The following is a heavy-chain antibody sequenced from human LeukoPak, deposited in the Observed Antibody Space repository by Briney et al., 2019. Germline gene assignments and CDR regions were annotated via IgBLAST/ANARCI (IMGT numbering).Heavy chain of an antibody. CDR3: ARVHIVVVPAAMPSSEYYYYYYMDV. D-gene: IGHD2-2*01. J-gene: IGHJ6*03. CDR2: IHYSGST. V-gene: IGHV4-39*07. Sequence: SETLSLTCTVSGGSISSSSYYWGWIRQPPGKGLEWIGSIHYSGSTNYNPSLKSRVTISVDTSKNQFSLKLSSVTAADTAVYYCARVHIVVVPAAMPSSEYYYYYYMDVWGKGTTVTISS. CDR1: GGSISSSSYY.